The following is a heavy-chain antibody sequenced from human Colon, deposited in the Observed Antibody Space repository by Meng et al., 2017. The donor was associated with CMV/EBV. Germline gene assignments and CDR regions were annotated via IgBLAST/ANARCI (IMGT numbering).Heavy chain of an antibody. Sequence: SGFPFTSYSFTWVRQAPGQGLEWLGWISAYNGNTNYAQIVQGRVTMTTDPSTTTAYMELTDLRSDDTAVYYCARLNGGNSGDWFDPWGQGTLVTVSS. V-gene: IGHV1-18*04. CDR1: GFPFTSYS. D-gene: IGHD4-23*01. CDR3: ARLNGGNSGDWFDP. J-gene: IGHJ5*02. CDR2: ISAYNGNT.